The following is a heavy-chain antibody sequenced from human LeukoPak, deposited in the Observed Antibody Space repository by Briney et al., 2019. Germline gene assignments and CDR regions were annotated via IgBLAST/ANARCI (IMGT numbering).Heavy chain of an antibody. CDR2: IYTSGST. Sequence: SQTLSLTCTVSGGSISSGSYYGSWIRQPAGKGLEWIGRIYTSGSTNYNPSLKSRVTISVDTSKNQFSLKLSSVTAADTAVYYCARVPLAARLASPYTAYPHDAFDIWGQGTMVTVSS. D-gene: IGHD6-6*01. J-gene: IGHJ3*02. V-gene: IGHV4-61*02. CDR3: ARVPLAARLASPYTAYPHDAFDI. CDR1: GGSISSGSYY.